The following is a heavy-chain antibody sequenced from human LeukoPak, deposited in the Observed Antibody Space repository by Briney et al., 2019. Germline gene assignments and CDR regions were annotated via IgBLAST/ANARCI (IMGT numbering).Heavy chain of an antibody. V-gene: IGHV4-4*07. D-gene: IGHD3-9*01. Sequence: PSETLSLTCTVSGGSISIYWSWIRQPAGKGLEWIGRIYTSGSTNYNPSLKSRVTMSVDTSKNQFFLKLTSVTAADTAVYYCAKIGRVHFDWLLVSYFDYWGQGTLVTVSS. CDR3: AKIGRVHFDWLLVSYFDY. CDR2: IYTSGST. J-gene: IGHJ4*02. CDR1: GGSISIY.